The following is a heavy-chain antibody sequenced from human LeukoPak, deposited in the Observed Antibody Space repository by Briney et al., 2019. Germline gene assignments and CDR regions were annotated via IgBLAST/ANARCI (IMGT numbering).Heavy chain of an antibody. CDR3: ASARYSSSGYYFDY. CDR1: GFTFSSYS. CDR2: ISSSSYI. J-gene: IGHJ4*02. Sequence: GGSLRLSCAASGFTFSSYSMNWVRQAPGKGLEWVSSISSSSYIYYADSVKGRFTISRDNAKNSLYLQMNSLRAEDAAVYYCASARYSSSGYYFDYWGQGTLVTVSS. D-gene: IGHD6-6*01. V-gene: IGHV3-21*01.